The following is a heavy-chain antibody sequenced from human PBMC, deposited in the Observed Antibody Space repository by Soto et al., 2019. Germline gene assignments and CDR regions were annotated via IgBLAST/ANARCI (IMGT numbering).Heavy chain of an antibody. J-gene: IGHJ6*02. CDR1: GESFSGYY. V-gene: IGHV4-34*01. Sequence: PSETLSLTCAVYGESFSGYYWSWIRQPPGKGLEWIGEINHSGSTNYNPSLKSRVTISVDTSKNQFSLKLSSVTAADTAVYYWARGRGSYSYYGMDVWGQGTTVTVSS. D-gene: IGHD1-26*01. CDR2: INHSGST. CDR3: ARGRGSYSYYGMDV.